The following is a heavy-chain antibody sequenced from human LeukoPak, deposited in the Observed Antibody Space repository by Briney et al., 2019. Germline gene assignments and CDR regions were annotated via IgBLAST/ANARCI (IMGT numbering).Heavy chain of an antibody. D-gene: IGHD6-6*01. CDR2: VNPNSGGT. Sequence: GASVTVSCKASGYTFTGYYMHWVRQAPGQGLEWMGWVNPNSGGTNYAQKFQGRVTMTRDTSISTAYMELSRLRSDDTAVYYCAGAKYSRSSGLDSWGQGTLVTVSS. V-gene: IGHV1-2*02. J-gene: IGHJ4*02. CDR1: GYTFTGYY. CDR3: AGAKYSRSSGLDS.